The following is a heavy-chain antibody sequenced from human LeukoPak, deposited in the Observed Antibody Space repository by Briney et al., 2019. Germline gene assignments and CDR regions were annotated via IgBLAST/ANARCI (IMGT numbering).Heavy chain of an antibody. CDR1: GFTFSNAW. Sequence: GGSLRLSCAASGFTFSNAWMSWVRQAPGKGLEWVGRIKSKTDGGTTDYAAPVKGRFTISRDDSKNTLYLHLNGLKTEDTAVYYCTTEEVVATINYFDYWGPGTLVTVSS. V-gene: IGHV3-15*01. CDR3: TTEEVVATINYFDY. CDR2: IKSKTDGGTT. J-gene: IGHJ4*02. D-gene: IGHD5-12*01.